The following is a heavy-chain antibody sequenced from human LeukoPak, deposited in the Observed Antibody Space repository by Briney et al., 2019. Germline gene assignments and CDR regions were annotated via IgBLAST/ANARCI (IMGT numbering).Heavy chain of an antibody. V-gene: IGHV1-46*01. CDR1: GYTFTSYY. J-gene: IGHJ4*02. Sequence: ASVKVSCKASGYTFTSYYMHWVRQAPGQGLEWMGIINPSGGSTSYAQKFQGRVTMTRDTSTSTAYMELSRLRSDDTAVYYCARGGSCYTGGCYFDYWGQGTLVTVSS. CDR2: INPSGGST. D-gene: IGHD2-15*01. CDR3: ARGGSCYTGGCYFDY.